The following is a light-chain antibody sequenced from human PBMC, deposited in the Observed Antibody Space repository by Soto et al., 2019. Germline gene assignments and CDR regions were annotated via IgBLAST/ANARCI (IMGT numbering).Light chain of an antibody. CDR3: QQYDNLLPIT. J-gene: IGKJ5*01. V-gene: IGKV1-33*01. CDR1: QDISKN. Sequence: IQMTQSPSSLSASVGDRVTITCQASQDISKNLNWYQQKLGKAPKLLIYDASRLQTGVPSKFSGSGSATHFTFTISSLQSEDIATYYCQQYDNLLPITFGQGTRLDIK. CDR2: DAS.